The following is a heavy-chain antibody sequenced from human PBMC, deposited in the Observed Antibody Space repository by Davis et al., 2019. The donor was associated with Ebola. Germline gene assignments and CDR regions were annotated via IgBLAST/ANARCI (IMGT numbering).Heavy chain of an antibody. CDR1: GGSISSSSYY. V-gene: IGHV4-39*01. D-gene: IGHD4-17*01. Sequence: PSETLSLTCTVSGGSISSSSYYWGWIRQPPGKGLEWIGSIYYSGSTYYNPSLKSRVTISVDTSKNQFSLKLSSVTAADTAVYYCARGGYGDYVWYFDLWGRGTLVTVSS. J-gene: IGHJ2*01. CDR2: IYYSGST. CDR3: ARGGYGDYVWYFDL.